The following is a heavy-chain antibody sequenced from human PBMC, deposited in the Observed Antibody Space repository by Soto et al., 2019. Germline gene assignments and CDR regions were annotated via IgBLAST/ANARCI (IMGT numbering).Heavy chain of an antibody. CDR3: ACIAADDKPELYYYYMDV. D-gene: IGHD6-13*01. J-gene: IGHJ6*03. Sequence: GGSLSLSCAASGFTVSSYWMHWVRQAPGKGLVCVSRINSDGSSTGYADSVKGRFTISRDNAKNTLYLQMNSLRAEDTAVYYCACIAADDKPELYYYYMDVWGKGTTVTASS. CDR1: GFTVSSYW. V-gene: IGHV3-74*01. CDR2: INSDGSST.